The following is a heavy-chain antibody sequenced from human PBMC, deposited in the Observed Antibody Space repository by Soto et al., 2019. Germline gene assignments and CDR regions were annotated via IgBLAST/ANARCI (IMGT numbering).Heavy chain of an antibody. Sequence: EVQLLESGGGLVQPGGSLRLSCAASGFTFSTYAMSWVRQAPGKGLEWVSTISGSGVSTYYADSVKGRFTISRDNSKNTLFLQMNSLRVEDTAVYYCAKAGSYSLHYYYYYMDVWGKGTTVTVSS. V-gene: IGHV3-23*01. J-gene: IGHJ6*03. CDR3: AKAGSYSLHYYYYYMDV. CDR1: GFTFSTYA. CDR2: ISGSGVST. D-gene: IGHD6-13*01.